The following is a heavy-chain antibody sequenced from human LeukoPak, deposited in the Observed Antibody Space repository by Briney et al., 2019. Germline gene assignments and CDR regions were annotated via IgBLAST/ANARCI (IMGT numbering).Heavy chain of an antibody. CDR3: ARDEDDSWSGYGWHYYYYGMDV. CDR2: INSDGSST. V-gene: IGHV3-74*01. CDR1: GFTFSSYR. D-gene: IGHD3-3*01. J-gene: IGHJ6*02. Sequence: GGSLRLSCAASGFTFSSYRMHWVRQAPGKGLVWVSRINSDGSSTSYADSVKGRFTISRDNAKNTLYLQMNSLRAEDTAVYYCARDEDDSWSGYGWHYYYYGMDVWGQGTTVTVSS.